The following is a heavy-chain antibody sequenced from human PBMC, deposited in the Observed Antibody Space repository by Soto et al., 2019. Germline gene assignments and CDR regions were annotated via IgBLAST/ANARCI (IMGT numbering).Heavy chain of an antibody. CDR3: ASQATGDNWFDP. Sequence: QLQLQESGPGLVKPSETLSLTCTVSGGSISSGTYYLSWIRQPPEKGLEWLGRIYYSGSTYYNPSLKSRVTISVDTSMNQFSLKLSSVSAADTAVYSCASQATGDNWFDPWGQGTLVTVSS. CDR1: GGSISSGTYY. CDR2: IYYSGST. J-gene: IGHJ5*02. V-gene: IGHV4-39*01. D-gene: IGHD5-12*01.